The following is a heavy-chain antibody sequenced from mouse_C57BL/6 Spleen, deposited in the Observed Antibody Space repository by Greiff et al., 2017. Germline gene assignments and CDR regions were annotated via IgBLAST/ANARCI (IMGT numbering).Heavy chain of an antibody. CDR3: ARALITTVVFDY. CDR2: IYPGDGDT. CDR1: GYAFSSSW. D-gene: IGHD1-1*01. V-gene: IGHV1-82*01. J-gene: IGHJ2*01. Sequence: VQLQQSGPELVKPGASVKISCKASGYAFSSSWMNWVKQRPGKGLEWIGRIYPGDGDTNSNGKFKGKATLTADKSSSTAYMQLSSLTSEDSAVYFCARALITTVVFDYWGQGTTLTVSS.